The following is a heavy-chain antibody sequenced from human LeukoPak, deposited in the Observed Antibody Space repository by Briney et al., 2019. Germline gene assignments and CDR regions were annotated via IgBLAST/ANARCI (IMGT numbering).Heavy chain of an antibody. CDR3: ARGPGSKWLGTNYYYYMDV. J-gene: IGHJ6*03. CDR1: GFTFSSYA. Sequence: GGSLRLSCAASGFTFSSYAISWVRQAPGQGLEWMGGIIPIFGTANYAQKFQGRVTITADKSTSTAYMELSSLRSEDTAVYYCARGPGSKWLGTNYYYYMDVWGKGTTVTVSS. CDR2: IIPIFGTA. V-gene: IGHV1-69*06. D-gene: IGHD6-19*01.